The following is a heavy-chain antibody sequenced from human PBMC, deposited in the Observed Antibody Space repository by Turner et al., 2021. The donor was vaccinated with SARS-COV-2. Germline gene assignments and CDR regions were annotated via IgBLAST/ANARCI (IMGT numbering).Heavy chain of an antibody. D-gene: IGHD1-1*01. CDR3: ARYDYRLRQGFDV. J-gene: IGHJ3*01. V-gene: IGHV1-8*01. Sequence: QVQLVQSGAEVKKPGASVKVYCKASGYPFTSYDLNWVRQATGQVPEWVGYMNAGSGDTGHARMFQGRVTLTRDTSINTAYMALSGLSFEYTSIYYCARYDYRLRQGFDVWGQGTKVIVSS. CDR1: GYPFTSYD. CDR2: MNAGSGDT.